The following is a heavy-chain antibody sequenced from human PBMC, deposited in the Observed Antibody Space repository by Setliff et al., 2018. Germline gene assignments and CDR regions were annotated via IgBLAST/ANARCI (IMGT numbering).Heavy chain of an antibody. CDR3: SRLVRYCTTTTCQRASGAEF. V-gene: IGHV1-18*01. CDR1: GYRFSTYG. CDR2: VSDNNGNT. D-gene: IGHD2-8*01. Sequence: ASVKVSCKASGYRFSTYGISWVRQAPGQGLEWMAWVSDNNGNTNYAKSFQGRVTMNTDTSTNTGYMELRNLTPDDTAVYYCSRLVRYCTTTTCQRASGAEFWGQGTLVTVSS. J-gene: IGHJ4*02.